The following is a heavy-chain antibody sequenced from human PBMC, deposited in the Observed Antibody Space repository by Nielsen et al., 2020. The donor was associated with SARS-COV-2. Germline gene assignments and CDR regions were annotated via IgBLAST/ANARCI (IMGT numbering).Heavy chain of an antibody. CDR2: ISYDGSNK. D-gene: IGHD3-10*01. J-gene: IGHJ4*02. V-gene: IGHV3-30-3*01. Sequence: WIRQPPGKGLEWVAVISYDGSNKYYADSVKGRFTISRDNSKNTLYLQMNSLRAEDTAVYYCTYGSGSPYFDYWGQGTLVTVSS. CDR3: TYGSGSPYFDY.